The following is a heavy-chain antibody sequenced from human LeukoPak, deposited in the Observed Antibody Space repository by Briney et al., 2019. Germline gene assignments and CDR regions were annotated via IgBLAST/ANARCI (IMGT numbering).Heavy chain of an antibody. V-gene: IGHV3-30*18. CDR2: ISYDGSNK. CDR1: GFTFSSYG. J-gene: IGHJ4*02. Sequence: GGSLRLSCAASGFTFSSYGMHWVRQAPGKGLEWVAVISYDGSNKYYADSVKGRFTISRDNSKNTLYLQMNSLRAEDTAVYYCAKDGAPEEWELISYFDYWGQGTLVSVSS. CDR3: AKDGAPEEWELISYFDY. D-gene: IGHD1-26*01.